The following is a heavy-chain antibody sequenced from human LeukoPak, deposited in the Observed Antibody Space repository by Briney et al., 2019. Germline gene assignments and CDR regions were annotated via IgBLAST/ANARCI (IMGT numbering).Heavy chain of an antibody. V-gene: IGHV4-59*01. Sequence: GSLRLSCAASGFTFSSYWMSWIRQPPGKGLEWIGWSYHRGSTSYNPSLKSRVAISVDTSKNQFSLKLSSVTAADTAVYYCARDRELGYWGQGTLVTVSS. D-gene: IGHD1-1*01. CDR3: ARDRELGY. CDR2: SYHRGST. CDR1: GFTFSSYW. J-gene: IGHJ4*02.